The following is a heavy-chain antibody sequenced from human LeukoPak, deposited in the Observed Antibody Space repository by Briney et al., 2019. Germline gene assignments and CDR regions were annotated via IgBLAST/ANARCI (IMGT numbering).Heavy chain of an antibody. J-gene: IGHJ5*02. Sequence: ASVKVSCTASGYTFTGYYMHWVRQAPGQGLEWMGWINPNSGGTNYAQKFQGRVTMTTDTSTSTAYMELRSLRSDDTAVYYCARYYYDSSGYYLGNWFDPWGQGTLVTVSS. D-gene: IGHD3-22*01. CDR3: ARYYYDSSGYYLGNWFDP. V-gene: IGHV1-2*02. CDR1: GYTFTGYY. CDR2: INPNSGGT.